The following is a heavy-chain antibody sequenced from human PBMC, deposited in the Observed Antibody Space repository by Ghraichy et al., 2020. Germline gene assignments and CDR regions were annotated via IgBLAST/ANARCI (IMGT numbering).Heavy chain of an antibody. CDR3: ARVQCSGGSCYHDY. CDR2: ISQTGST. Sequence: SETLSLTCGVSGGSIGSGSFYWSWVRQHPGKGLEWIGYISQTGSTFYNLSLKRRVTISIDTSKNEFSLKVTSVTAADTAIYYCARVQCSGGSCYHDYWGQGTLVTVSS. V-gene: IGHV4-31*11. J-gene: IGHJ4*02. D-gene: IGHD2-15*01. CDR1: GGSIGSGSFY.